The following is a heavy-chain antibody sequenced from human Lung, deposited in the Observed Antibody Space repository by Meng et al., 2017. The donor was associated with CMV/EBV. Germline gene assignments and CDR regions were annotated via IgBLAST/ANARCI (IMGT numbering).Heavy chain of an antibody. CDR1: GFTFSSYA. CDR2: ISTSGGDT. D-gene: IGHD4/OR15-4a*01. J-gene: IGHJ4*02. Sequence: GESXKISCAASGFTFSSYAMSWVRQAPGKGLEWVSSISTSGGDTYHADSVKGRFTISRDNSKKTLYLQMNSLRAEDTAVYYCANLGRTIRDYWGQGTLVTVSS. V-gene: IGHV3-23*01. CDR3: ANLGRTIRDY.